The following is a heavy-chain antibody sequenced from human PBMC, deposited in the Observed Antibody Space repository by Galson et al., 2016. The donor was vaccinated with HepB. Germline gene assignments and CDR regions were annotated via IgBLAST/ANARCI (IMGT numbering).Heavy chain of an antibody. D-gene: IGHD6-19*01. V-gene: IGHV4-34*01. J-gene: IGHJ5*01. CDR1: GGSFSGYY. Sequence: ETLSLTCAVYGGSFSGYYWSWIRQPPGKGLEWIGEINESGSSGSTNYNPSLKSRVTISVDRFKKQFSLKLSSVTAADTAVYYCARERRQWMVINRFDSWGQGTLVTVSS. CDR2: INESGSSGST. CDR3: ARERRQWMVINRFDS.